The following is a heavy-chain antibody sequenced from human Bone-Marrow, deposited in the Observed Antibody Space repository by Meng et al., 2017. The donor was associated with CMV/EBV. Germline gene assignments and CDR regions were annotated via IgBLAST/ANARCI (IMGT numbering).Heavy chain of an antibody. CDR1: GDTLSGYY. V-gene: IGHV1-2*02. D-gene: IGHD6-13*01. CDR3: ARDLSRYSSSLYIAFDI. J-gene: IGHJ3*02. CDR2: INPNSGDT. Sequence: ASVKVSCKASGDTLSGYYLHWVRQAPRQGLEWMGWINPNSGDTNYAQKFQGRVTITADKSTSTAYMELSSLRSEDTAVYYCARDLSRYSSSLYIAFDIWGQGTMVTVSS.